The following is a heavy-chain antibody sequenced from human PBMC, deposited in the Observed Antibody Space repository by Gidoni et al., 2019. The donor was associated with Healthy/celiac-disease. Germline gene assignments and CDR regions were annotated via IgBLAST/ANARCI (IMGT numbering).Heavy chain of an antibody. V-gene: IGHV4-39*07. CDR3: ARQDILTGYAIDY. CDR2: IYYSGST. CDR1: GGRISSSSYY. D-gene: IGHD3-9*01. J-gene: IGHJ4*02. Sequence: QLQLQASGPGVAKPSETLSTTCTVPGGRISSSSYYWGWIRQPPGKGLEWIGSIYYSGSTYYNPSLRSRVTISVDTSKNQFSLKLSSVTAADTAVYYCARQDILTGYAIDYWGQGTLVTVSS.